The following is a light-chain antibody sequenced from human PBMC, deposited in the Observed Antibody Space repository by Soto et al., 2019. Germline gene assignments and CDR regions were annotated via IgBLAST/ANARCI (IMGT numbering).Light chain of an antibody. V-gene: IGKV3-11*01. CDR1: QSVSSN. CDR3: QQRSNWPPKLT. Sequence: TQSPGTLSSSPGERATLSCRASQSVSSNYLAWYQQKPGQAPRLLIYDASNRATGIPARFSGSGSGTDFTLTISSLEPEDFAVYYCQQRSNWPPKLTFGGGTKVDIK. J-gene: IGKJ4*01. CDR2: DAS.